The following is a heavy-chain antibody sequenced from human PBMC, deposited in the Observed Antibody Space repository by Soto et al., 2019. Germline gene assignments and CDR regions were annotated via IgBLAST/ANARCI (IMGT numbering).Heavy chain of an antibody. J-gene: IGHJ3*02. CDR1: GYTFTSHG. Sequence: ASVKVSCKASGYTFTSHGINWVRQAPGQGLEWMAWISGDNVSTNYAQKLQGRVTLTTDTSTNTAYMEMTDLRADDTAVYYCARGRKGSWFDALDIWGQGTMVTVSS. CDR3: ARGRKGSWFDALDI. CDR2: ISGDNVST. D-gene: IGHD3-10*01. V-gene: IGHV1-18*04.